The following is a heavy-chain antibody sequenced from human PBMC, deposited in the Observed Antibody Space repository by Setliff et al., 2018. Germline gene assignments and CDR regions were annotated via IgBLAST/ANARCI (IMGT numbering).Heavy chain of an antibody. CDR3: ARDGVSYGMDV. V-gene: IGHV3-48*03. J-gene: IGHJ6*02. CDR2: INAWGTSI. CDR1: GFTFSNHG. Sequence: PGGSLRLSCAVSGFTFSNHGMNWVRQAPGKGLEWVSYINAWGTSIYYADSVRGRFTISRDNAKNSLYLQMNSLRAEDTAVYYCARDGVSYGMDVWGQGTTVTVSS.